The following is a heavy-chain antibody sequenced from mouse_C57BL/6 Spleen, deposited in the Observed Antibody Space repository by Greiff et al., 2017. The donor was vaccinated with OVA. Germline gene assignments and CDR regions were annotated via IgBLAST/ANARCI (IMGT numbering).Heavy chain of an antibody. D-gene: IGHD1-1*01. CDR1: GFTFSDYY. CDR3: ARRGTTVVATGYFDV. J-gene: IGHJ1*03. CDR2: ISNGGGST. Sequence: EVKLVESGGGLVQPGGSLKLSCAASGFTFSDYYMYWVRQTPEKRLEWVAYISNGGGSTYYPDTVKGRFTISRDNAKNTLYLQMSRLKSEDTAMYYCARRGTTVVATGYFDVWGTGTTVTVSS. V-gene: IGHV5-12*01.